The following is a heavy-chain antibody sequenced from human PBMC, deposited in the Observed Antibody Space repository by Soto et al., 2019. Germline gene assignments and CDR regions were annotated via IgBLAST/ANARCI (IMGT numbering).Heavy chain of an antibody. CDR3: ARVGGGIGYDSSGYYFDY. V-gene: IGHV4-4*02. CDR2: IYHSGST. Sequence: QVQLQESGPGLVKPSGTLSLTCAVSGGSISSSNWWSWVRQPPGKGLEWIGEIYHSGSTNYNPSLKGRVTISVDKSKNQFSLKLGSVTAADTAVYYCARVGGGIGYDSSGYYFDYWGQGTLVTVSS. CDR1: GGSISSSNW. J-gene: IGHJ4*02. D-gene: IGHD3-22*01.